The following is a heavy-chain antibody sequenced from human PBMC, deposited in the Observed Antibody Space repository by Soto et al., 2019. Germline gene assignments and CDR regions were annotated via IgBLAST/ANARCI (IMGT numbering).Heavy chain of an antibody. CDR1: GGSISSSSYY. D-gene: IGHD6-13*01. V-gene: IGHV4-39*01. CDR2: IYFSGST. Sequence: SETLSLTCTVSGGSISSSSYYWGWIRQPPGKGLEWIGSIYFSGSTYYNPSLTSGVTISVDTSKNQFSLKLSSVTAADTAVYYCARTKIWKKNSSSWYYFDYWGQGTLVTVSS. CDR3: ARTKIWKKNSSSWYYFDY. J-gene: IGHJ4*02.